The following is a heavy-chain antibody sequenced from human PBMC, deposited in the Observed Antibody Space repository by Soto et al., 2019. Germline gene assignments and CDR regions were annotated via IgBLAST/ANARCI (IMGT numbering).Heavy chain of an antibody. J-gene: IGHJ6*04. V-gene: IGHV4-4*07. Sequence: SETLSLTCTVSVDSITTYYWSWIRQPAGKGLEWIGRIDTSGNTNYNPSLKSRVTMSVDTSKKQFSLKLTSVTAADTAVYYCAGKSNTCSQTKGRDVGGKGP. D-gene: IGHD3-10*02. CDR2: IDTSGNT. CDR1: VDSITTYY. CDR3: AGKSNTCSQTKGRDV.